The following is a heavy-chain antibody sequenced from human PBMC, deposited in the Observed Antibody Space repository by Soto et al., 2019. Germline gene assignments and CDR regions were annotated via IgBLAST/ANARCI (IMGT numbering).Heavy chain of an antibody. V-gene: IGHV4-59*08. CDR2: VHHSWGS. Sequence: QVQLQESGPGLVKPSETLSLSCTVSGGSISSYYWSWFRQSPGKRMEWIGYVHHSWGSSYNPSLQSRVAISLDTSKSQSSLKVTSVTAPDTAVYYCARQGFGPLRGLVDVWGQGTTVTVSS. CDR3: ARQGFGPLRGLVDV. D-gene: IGHD3-10*01. CDR1: GGSISSYY. J-gene: IGHJ6*02.